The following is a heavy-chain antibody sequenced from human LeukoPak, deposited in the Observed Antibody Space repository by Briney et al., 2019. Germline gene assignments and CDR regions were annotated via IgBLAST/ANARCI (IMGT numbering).Heavy chain of an antibody. CDR1: GFTFSNAW. Sequence: GGSLRLSCAASGFTFSNAWMSWVRQAPGKGLEWVGRIKSKTDGGTTDYGAPVKGRFTISRDDSKNTLYLQMNSLKTEDTAVYYCTTDSNEHTTWNDAFDIWGQGTMVTVSS. V-gene: IGHV3-15*01. D-gene: IGHD1-1*01. CDR3: TTDSNEHTTWNDAFDI. J-gene: IGHJ3*02. CDR2: IKSKTDGGTT.